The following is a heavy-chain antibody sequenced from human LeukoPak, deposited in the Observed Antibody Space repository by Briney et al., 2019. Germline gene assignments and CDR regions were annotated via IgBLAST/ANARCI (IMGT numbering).Heavy chain of an antibody. CDR2: INHSGST. J-gene: IGHJ5*02. V-gene: IGHV4-34*01. CDR1: GGSFSGYY. CDR3: ARGRQGEFDH. Sequence: SETLSLTCAVYGGSFSGYYWSWIRQPPGKGLEWIGEINHSGSTNYNPSLKSRVTISVDTSKNQFSLKLSSVTAADTAVYYCARGRQGEFDHWGQGTLVTVSS.